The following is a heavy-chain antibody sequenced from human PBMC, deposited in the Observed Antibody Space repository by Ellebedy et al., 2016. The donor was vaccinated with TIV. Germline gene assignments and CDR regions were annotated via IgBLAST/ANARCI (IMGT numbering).Heavy chain of an antibody. D-gene: IGHD4-11*01. V-gene: IGHV3-7*01. J-gene: IGHJ2*01. CDR1: GFIFGTYG. CDR2: INEDGTNK. Sequence: PGGSLRPSCAASGFIFGTYGMHGVRRAPGKGLEWVANINEDGTNKHYVDSVKGRFTISRDNAGNSLYLQMNSLGAEDTAVYYCARAIYSASYLWGRGTLVTVSS. CDR3: ARAIYSASYL.